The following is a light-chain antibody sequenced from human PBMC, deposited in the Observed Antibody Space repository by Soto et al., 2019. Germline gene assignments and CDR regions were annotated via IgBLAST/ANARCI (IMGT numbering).Light chain of an antibody. CDR2: DAS. J-gene: IGKJ2*02. CDR1: QSVTYW. Sequence: DIQLTQSPSTLSASVGDRVTITCRASQSVTYWLAWYQHKPGKAPTLLIYDASRLLSGVPARFSGSGSGTEFPLTISSLPPDDFAAYYCQQYYRSCTFGQGTKVEIK. CDR3: QQYYRSCT. V-gene: IGKV1-5*01.